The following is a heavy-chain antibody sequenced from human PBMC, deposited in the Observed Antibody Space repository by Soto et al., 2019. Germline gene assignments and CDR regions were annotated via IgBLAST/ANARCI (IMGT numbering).Heavy chain of an antibody. D-gene: IGHD3-10*01. CDR3: ARGVGSGSYYNQYNWFDP. CDR2: ISAYNGNT. CDR1: GYTFTNYG. Sequence: ASVKVSCKASGYTFTNYGISWVRQAPGQGLEWMGWISAYNGNTKYAQKFQRRVTMTTDTSTSTAYMELRSLRSDDTAVYYCARGVGSGSYYNQYNWFDPWGQGTLVTVSS. J-gene: IGHJ5*02. V-gene: IGHV1-18*01.